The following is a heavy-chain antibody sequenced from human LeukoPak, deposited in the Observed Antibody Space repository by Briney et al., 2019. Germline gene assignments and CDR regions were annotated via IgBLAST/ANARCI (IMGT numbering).Heavy chain of an antibody. J-gene: IGHJ4*02. CDR3: AKTYYYDSSGYYLDY. Sequence: GRSLRVSCAASGFTFSSYGMHWVRQAPGKGLEWVAVISYDGSNKYYADSVKGRFTISRDNSKNTLYLQMNSLRAEDTAVYYCAKTYYYDSSGYYLDYWGQGTLVTVSS. D-gene: IGHD3-22*01. CDR1: GFTFSSYG. CDR2: ISYDGSNK. V-gene: IGHV3-30*18.